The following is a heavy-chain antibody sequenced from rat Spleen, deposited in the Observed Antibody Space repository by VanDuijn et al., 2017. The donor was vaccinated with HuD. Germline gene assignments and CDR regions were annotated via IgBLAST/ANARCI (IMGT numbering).Heavy chain of an antibody. J-gene: IGHJ2*01. Sequence: EVQLVESGGGLVQPGRSLKLSCEASGFTFSDYYMAWVRQAPKKGLEWVASISYDGSTTYYRDSVKGRFTISRDNAKSTLYLQMDSLRSEDTATYYCARHEDYSGLDYWGQGVMVTVSS. CDR3: ARHEDYSGLDY. V-gene: IGHV5-7*01. D-gene: IGHD1-1*01. CDR2: ISYDGSTT. CDR1: GFTFSDYY.